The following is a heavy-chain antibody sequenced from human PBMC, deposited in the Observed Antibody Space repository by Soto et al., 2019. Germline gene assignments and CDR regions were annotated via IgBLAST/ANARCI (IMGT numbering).Heavy chain of an antibody. D-gene: IGHD4-17*01. CDR1: GYSISSGYF. J-gene: IGHJ6*02. CDR3: ARHGNTVTTGYYYGMDV. V-gene: IGHV4-38-2*01. Sequence: PSETLSLTCAVSGYSISSGYFWVWIRQPPGKGLEWIGTMYRSGTTYYNPSLKNRITIFLDTSKNQFSLNLRSVTAADTAVYYCARHGNTVTTGYYYGMDVWGQGTTVTVSS. CDR2: MYRSGTT.